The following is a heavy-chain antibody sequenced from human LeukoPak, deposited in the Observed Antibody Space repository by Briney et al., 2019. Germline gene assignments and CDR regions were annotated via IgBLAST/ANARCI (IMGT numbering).Heavy chain of an antibody. CDR1: GFTFSSYW. J-gene: IGHJ4*02. Sequence: GGSLRLSCAASGFTFSSYWMSWVRQAPGKGLEWVANIKQDGSEKYYVDSVKGRFTISRDNAKNSLYLQMNGLRAEDTAVYYCARVIDGDTAMEPDYWGQGTLVTVSS. V-gene: IGHV3-7*01. D-gene: IGHD5-18*01. CDR3: ARVIDGDTAMEPDY. CDR2: IKQDGSEK.